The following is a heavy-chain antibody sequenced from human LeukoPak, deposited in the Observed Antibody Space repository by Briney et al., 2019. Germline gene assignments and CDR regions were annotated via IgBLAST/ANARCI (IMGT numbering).Heavy chain of an antibody. CDR3: TTDVGAGSYTPFDY. CDR1: GFSFSNAW. V-gene: IGHV3-15*01. J-gene: IGHJ4*02. CDR2: VKSKSDGCTT. Sequence: GGSLRLSCAASGFSFSNAWMSWVGQARGKGLQGGGRVKSKSDGCTTDGATIEYASTVKVRFTISRDDSKDTLYLEMNSLKTEDTAVYYCTTDVGAGSYTPFDYWGQGTLVTVSS. D-gene: IGHD1-26*01.